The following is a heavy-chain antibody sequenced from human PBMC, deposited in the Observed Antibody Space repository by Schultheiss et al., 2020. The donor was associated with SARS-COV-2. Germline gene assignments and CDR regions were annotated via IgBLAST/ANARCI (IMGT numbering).Heavy chain of an antibody. CDR1: GYTFTSYG. J-gene: IGHJ4*02. CDR2: IIPIFGTA. V-gene: IGHV1-69*13. CDR3: ARDGVGGYFDY. D-gene: IGHD3-16*01. Sequence: SVKVSCKASGYTFTSYGISWVRQAPGQGLEWMGGIIPIFGTANYAQKFQGRVTITADESTSTAYMELSSLRSEDTAVYYCARDGVGGYFDYWGQGTLVTVSS.